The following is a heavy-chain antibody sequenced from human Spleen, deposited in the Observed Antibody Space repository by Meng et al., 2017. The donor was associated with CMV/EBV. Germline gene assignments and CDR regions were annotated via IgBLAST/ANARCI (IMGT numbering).Heavy chain of an antibody. Sequence: AGYTFTGNYSHWVRQAPGQGLEGMGRINPNNGDTKSTQRLQGRVTMTRDTSISTADMELNSLRSDDTAIYFCVREGAVVGTTHFDFWGQGTLVTVSS. J-gene: IGHJ4*02. V-gene: IGHV1-2*06. CDR1: GYTFTGNY. CDR2: INPNNGDT. D-gene: IGHD1-14*01. CDR3: VREGAVVGTTHFDF.